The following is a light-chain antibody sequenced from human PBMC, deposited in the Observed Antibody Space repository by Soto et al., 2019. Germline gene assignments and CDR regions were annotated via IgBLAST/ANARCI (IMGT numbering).Light chain of an antibody. CDR2: GTS. CDR1: QSVGSN. Sequence: EIVMPQSPATLSVSPGESATLSCRASQSVGSNLAWYQQKPGQAPRLLINGTSTRATGIPARFSGSGSGTEFTLTISSLQSEDFAVYYCQQYNNWQWTFGQGNKVDIK. CDR3: QQYNNWQWT. V-gene: IGKV3-15*01. J-gene: IGKJ1*01.